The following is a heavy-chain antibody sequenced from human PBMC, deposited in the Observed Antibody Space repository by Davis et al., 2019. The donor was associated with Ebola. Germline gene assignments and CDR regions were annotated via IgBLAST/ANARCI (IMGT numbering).Heavy chain of an antibody. V-gene: IGHV3-23*01. J-gene: IGHJ4*02. CDR2: ISASSATS. CDR3: VRHIGVRCSGGNCYPDN. CDR1: GFIISSYA. Sequence: PGGSLRLSCAASGFIISSYAMSWVRQPPGKVLEWVSGISASSATSFYADSVKGRFTISGDNSQNTLYLQMNSLRAEDTALYYCVRHIGVRCSGGNCYPDNWGQGSRVTVSS. D-gene: IGHD2-21*01.